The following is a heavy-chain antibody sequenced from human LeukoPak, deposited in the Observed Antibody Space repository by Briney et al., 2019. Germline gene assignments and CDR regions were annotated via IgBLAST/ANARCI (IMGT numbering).Heavy chain of an antibody. D-gene: IGHD5-18*01. V-gene: IGHV3-7*01. J-gene: IGHJ6*03. CDR1: GCTFSSYW. CDR3: ARVLYSYLHYMDV. Sequence: SGGSLRLSCAASGCTFSSYWMSWVRQAPGKGLEWVANIKQDGSEKYYVDSVKGRFTISRDNAKNSLYLQMNSLRAEDTAVYYCARVLYSYLHYMDVWGKGTTVTVSS. CDR2: IKQDGSEK.